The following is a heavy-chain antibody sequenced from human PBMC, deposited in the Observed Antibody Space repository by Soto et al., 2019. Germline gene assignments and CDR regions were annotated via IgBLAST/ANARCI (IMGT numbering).Heavy chain of an antibody. CDR1: GGSISSSSYY. CDR3: ARLVSSSSKRIDY. D-gene: IGHD6-6*01. V-gene: IGHV4-39*01. CDR2: IYYSGST. J-gene: IGHJ4*02. Sequence: SETLSLTCTVSGGSISSSSYYWGWIRQPPGKGLEWIGSIYYSGSTYYNPSLKSRVTISVDTSKNQFSLKLSSVTAADTAVYYCARLVSSSSKRIDYWAQGTLVTVSS.